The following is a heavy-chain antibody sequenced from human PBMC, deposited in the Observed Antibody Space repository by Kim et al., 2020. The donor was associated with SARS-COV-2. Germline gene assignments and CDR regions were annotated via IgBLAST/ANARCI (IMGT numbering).Heavy chain of an antibody. D-gene: IGHD3-10*01. CDR2: ITISSGRT. CDR3: ASDAFGGFSF. Sequence: GGSLRLSCAASGFTHYTHGMDWVRQAPGKGLEWVSSITISSGRTYYTDSMKGRFTISRDNSKNTLHLEMEGLRAEDTALYYCASDAFGGFSFWGQGVMVTVSS. J-gene: IGHJ4*02. V-gene: IGHV3-23*01. CDR1: GFTHYTHG.